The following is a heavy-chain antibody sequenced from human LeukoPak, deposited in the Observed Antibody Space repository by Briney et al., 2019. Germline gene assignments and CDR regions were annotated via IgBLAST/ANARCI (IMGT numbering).Heavy chain of an antibody. Sequence: SETLSLTCTVSGGSISNGDHYWSWIRQHPGKGLEWIGHIYYSGSTYYNPSLKSRVTISVDTSKNQFSLKLSSVTAADTAVYYCARGSVVRGVIHFDYWGQGTLVTVSS. CDR3: ARGSVVRGVIHFDY. D-gene: IGHD3-10*01. J-gene: IGHJ4*02. V-gene: IGHV4-31*03. CDR2: IYYSGST. CDR1: GGSISNGDHY.